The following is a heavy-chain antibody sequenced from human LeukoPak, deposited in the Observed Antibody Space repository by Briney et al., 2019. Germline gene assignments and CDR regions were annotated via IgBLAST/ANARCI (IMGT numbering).Heavy chain of an antibody. Sequence: SETLSLTCAVYGGSFSGYYWSWIRQPPGKGLEWIGEINHSGSTNYNPSLKSRVTISVDTSKNQFSLKLSSVTAADTAVYYCARGRGYSYGYRAFDHWGQGTLVTVSS. CDR1: GGSFSGYY. CDR3: ARGRGYSYGYRAFDH. CDR2: INHSGST. V-gene: IGHV4-34*01. J-gene: IGHJ4*02. D-gene: IGHD5-18*01.